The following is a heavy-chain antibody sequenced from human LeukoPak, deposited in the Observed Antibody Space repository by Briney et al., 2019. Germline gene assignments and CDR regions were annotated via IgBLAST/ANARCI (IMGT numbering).Heavy chain of an antibody. Sequence: SETLSLTCTVSGGSISTTSYYWGWIRQPPGKGLQWIGSIYYNGSTYYNPSFKSRVIISVETSKDQFFLKLSSVTAADTAVYYCARHKMVRGIGYYYYMAVWGKGPTVTISS. V-gene: IGHV4-39*01. CDR3: ARHKMVRGIGYYYYMAV. CDR2: IYYNGST. J-gene: IGHJ6*03. D-gene: IGHD3-10*01. CDR1: GGSISTTSYY.